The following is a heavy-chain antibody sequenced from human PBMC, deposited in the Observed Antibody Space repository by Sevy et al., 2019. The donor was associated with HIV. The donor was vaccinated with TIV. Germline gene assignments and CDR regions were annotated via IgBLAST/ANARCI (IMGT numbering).Heavy chain of an antibody. CDR1: GFTFSSYW. CDR3: ARVGGVPAAIYYYYGIDV. D-gene: IGHD2-2*01. V-gene: IGHV3-7*01. Sequence: GGSLRLSCAASGFTFSSYWMSWVRQAPGKGLEWVANIKQDGSEKYYVDSVKGRFTISRDNAKNSLYLQMNSLRAEDTAVYYCARVGGVPAAIYYYYGIDVWGQGTTVTVSS. CDR2: IKQDGSEK. J-gene: IGHJ6*02.